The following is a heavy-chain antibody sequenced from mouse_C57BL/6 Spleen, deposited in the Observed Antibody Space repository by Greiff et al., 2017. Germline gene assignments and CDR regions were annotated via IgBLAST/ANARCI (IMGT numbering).Heavy chain of an antibody. CDR1: GYTFTSYW. CDR2: IHPNSGST. V-gene: IGHV1-64*01. CDR3: ARDYYGSSYGYFDY. D-gene: IGHD1-1*01. J-gene: IGHJ2*01. Sequence: QVQLQQPGAELVKPGASVKLSCKASGYTFTSYWMHWVKQRPGQGLEWIGMIHPNSGSTNYNEKFKSKATLTVDKSSSTAYMQLSSLTSEDSAVYYGARDYYGSSYGYFDYWGQGTTLTVSS.